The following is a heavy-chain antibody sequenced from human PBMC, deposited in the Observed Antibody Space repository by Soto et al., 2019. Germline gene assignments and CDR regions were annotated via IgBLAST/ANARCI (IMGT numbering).Heavy chain of an antibody. CDR1: GFTFSSYG. V-gene: IGHV3-30*18. CDR3: AKDAFQLVPKKAYYYYGMDV. J-gene: IGHJ6*02. Sequence: QVQLVESGGGVVQPGRSLRLSCAASGFTFSSYGMHWVRQAPGKGLEWVAVISYDGSNKYYADYVKGRFTISRDNSKNTLYLQMNSLRAEDTAVSYCAKDAFQLVPKKAYYYYGMDVWGQGTTVTVSS. CDR2: ISYDGSNK. D-gene: IGHD6-13*01.